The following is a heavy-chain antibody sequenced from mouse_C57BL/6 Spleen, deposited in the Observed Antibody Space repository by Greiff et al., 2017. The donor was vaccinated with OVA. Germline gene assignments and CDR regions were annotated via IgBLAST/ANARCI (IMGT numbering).Heavy chain of an antibody. D-gene: IGHD2-1*01. CDR2: IYPGSGST. J-gene: IGHJ2*01. CDR1: VFTFTSYW. V-gene: IGHV1-55*01. Sequence: QVQLQQPGAELVKPGASVKMSCKASVFTFTSYWLTWVTQRPGQGLEWIGDIYPGSGSTNYNEKFKSKATLTVDTSSRTAYMQLSSLTSEDSAVYYGAPIYEGNYVGYWGKGTTLTVS. CDR3: APIYEGNYVGY.